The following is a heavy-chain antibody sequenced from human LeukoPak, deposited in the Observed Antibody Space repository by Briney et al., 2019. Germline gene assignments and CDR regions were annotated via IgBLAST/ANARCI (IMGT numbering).Heavy chain of an antibody. J-gene: IGHJ3*02. CDR2: IYGGGNT. Sequence: PGGSLRLSCAASGFIVSSNYMSWVRQAPGKGLEWVSVIYGGGNTYYADSVKGRFTISRDNSKNTLYLQMNSLRAEDTAVYYCAKAIAARPPDAFDIWGQGTMVTVSS. CDR1: GFIVSSNY. D-gene: IGHD6-6*01. CDR3: AKAIAARPPDAFDI. V-gene: IGHV3-53*01.